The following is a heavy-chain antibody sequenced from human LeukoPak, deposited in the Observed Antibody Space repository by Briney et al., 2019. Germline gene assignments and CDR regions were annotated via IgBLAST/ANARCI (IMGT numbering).Heavy chain of an antibody. J-gene: IGHJ5*02. CDR2: IYYSGST. Sequence: PSETLSLTCTVSDGSITTYYWSWIRQPAAKGLEWIGNIYYSGSTTYNPSLKSRVTMSVDTSKNQFSLKLTSVTPADTAIYYCAADRQQGGSGSYWFDPWGQGTLVTVSS. CDR1: DGSITTYY. D-gene: IGHD3-10*01. V-gene: IGHV4-59*01. CDR3: AADRQQGGSGSYWFDP.